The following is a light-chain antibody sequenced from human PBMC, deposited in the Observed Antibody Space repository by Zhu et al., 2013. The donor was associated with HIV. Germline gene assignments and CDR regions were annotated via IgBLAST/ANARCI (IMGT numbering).Light chain of an antibody. J-gene: IGKJ1*01. CDR1: QGISSW. V-gene: IGKV1-12*01. CDR3: QQFHRYPWT. CDR2: AAS. Sequence: DIQMTQSPSSVSASVGDRVTITCRASQGISSWLAWYQQRPGKAPNVLIYAASSLISGVPSRFSGSGSETEFTLTVNSLQAEDFATYYCQQFHRYPWTFGQGTKVGNQ.